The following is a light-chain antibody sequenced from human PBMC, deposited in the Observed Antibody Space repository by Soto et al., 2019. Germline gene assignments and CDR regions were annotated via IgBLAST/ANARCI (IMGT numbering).Light chain of an antibody. V-gene: IGLV2-14*01. CDR2: DVS. CDR3: SSYTISSTYV. Sequence: QPVLTQPASVSGSPGQSIAISCTGTASDVGGYHYVSWYQQYPGKVPKLIISDVSNRPSGVSDRFSGSKSGNTASLTISGLQAEDEADYYCSSYTISSTYVFGTGTKVTVL. J-gene: IGLJ1*01. CDR1: ASDVGGYHY.